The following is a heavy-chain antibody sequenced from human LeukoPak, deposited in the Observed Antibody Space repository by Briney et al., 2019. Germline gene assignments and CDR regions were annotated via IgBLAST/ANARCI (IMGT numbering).Heavy chain of an antibody. J-gene: IGHJ4*02. V-gene: IGHV3-30-3*01. CDR1: GFTFSSYA. CDR2: ISYDGSNK. D-gene: IGHD1-26*01. CDR3: ARGGGWEEGPFDY. Sequence: PGGSLRLSCAASGFTFSSYAMHWVRQAPGKGLEWVAVISYDGSNKYYADSVKGRFTISRDNSKNTLYLQMNSLRAEDTAVYYCARGGGWEEGPFDYWGQGTLVTVSS.